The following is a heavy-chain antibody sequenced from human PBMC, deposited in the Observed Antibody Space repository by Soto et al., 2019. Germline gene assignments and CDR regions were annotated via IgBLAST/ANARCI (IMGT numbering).Heavy chain of an antibody. J-gene: IGHJ6*02. CDR1: GGTFSSYA. V-gene: IGHV1-69*01. D-gene: IGHD2-15*01. Sequence: QVQLVQSGAEVKKPGSSVKVSCKASGGTFSSYAISWVRQAPGQGLEWMGGILPIFGTANYAQKFQGRVTITADESTSTAYMELSSLRSEDTAVYYCASGYCSGGSCSTLNYYYYGMDVWGQGTTVTVSS. CDR3: ASGYCSGGSCSTLNYYYYGMDV. CDR2: ILPIFGTA.